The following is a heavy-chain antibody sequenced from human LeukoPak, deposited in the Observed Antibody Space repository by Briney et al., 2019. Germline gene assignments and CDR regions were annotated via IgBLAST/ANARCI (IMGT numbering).Heavy chain of an antibody. V-gene: IGHV3-43D*03. D-gene: IGHD3-3*01. CDR3: AKDGVIWSGYYLYYYYMDV. J-gene: IGHJ6*03. Sequence: LGGSLRLSCAASGFTFDDYAMHWVRQAPGKGLEWVSLISWDGGSTYYADSVKGRFTISRDNSKNSLYLQMNSLRAEDTALYYCAKDGVIWSGYYLYYYYMDVWGKGTTVTVSS. CDR1: GFTFDDYA. CDR2: ISWDGGST.